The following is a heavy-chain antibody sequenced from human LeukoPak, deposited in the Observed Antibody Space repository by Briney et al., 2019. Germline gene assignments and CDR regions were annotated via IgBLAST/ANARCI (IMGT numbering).Heavy chain of an antibody. V-gene: IGHV1-2*02. CDR2: INPNSGGT. J-gene: IGHJ4*02. Sequence: ASVKVSCKASGYTFTVYYMHWVRQAPGQGLEWMGWINPNSGGTNYAQKFQGRVTMTRDTSISTAYMELSRLRSDDTAVYYCARDQGGSWYKRQLEYWGQGTLVTVSS. CDR3: ARDQGGSWYKRQLEY. D-gene: IGHD6-13*01. CDR1: GYTFTVYY.